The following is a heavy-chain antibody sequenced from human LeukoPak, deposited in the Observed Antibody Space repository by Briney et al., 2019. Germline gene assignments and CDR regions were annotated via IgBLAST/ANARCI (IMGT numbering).Heavy chain of an antibody. V-gene: IGHV1-46*01. Sequence: ASVKVSCKASGYTFTGYYMHWVRQAPGQGLEWMGIINPSGGSTSYAQKFQGRVTMTRDTSTSTVYMELSSLRSEDTAVYYCARDPSLKRHFDYWGQGTLVTVSS. D-gene: IGHD1-1*01. CDR2: INPSGGST. J-gene: IGHJ4*02. CDR3: ARDPSLKRHFDY. CDR1: GYTFTGYY.